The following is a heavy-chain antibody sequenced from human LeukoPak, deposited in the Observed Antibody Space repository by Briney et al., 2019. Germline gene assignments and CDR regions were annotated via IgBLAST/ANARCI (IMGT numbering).Heavy chain of an antibody. CDR3: ALQGRLVQGFDY. D-gene: IGHD6-19*01. J-gene: IGHJ4*02. CDR2: IKQDETEK. CDR1: GFTFSNFW. V-gene: IGHV3-7*03. Sequence: GGSLRLSCTASGFTFSNFWMGWVRQAPGKGLEWVANIKQDETEKFYLGSVKGRFTISRDNAKNSLYLQMNSLRAEDTAVYYCALQGRLVQGFDYWGQGTLVTVSS.